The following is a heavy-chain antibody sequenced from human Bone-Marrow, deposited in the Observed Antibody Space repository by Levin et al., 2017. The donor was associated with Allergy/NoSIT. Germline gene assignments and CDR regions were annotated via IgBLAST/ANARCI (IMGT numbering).Heavy chain of an antibody. CDR2: IKQDGSEK. V-gene: IGHV3-7*01. CDR1: GFTFSSYW. Sequence: QSSETLSLTCAASGFTFSSYWMSWVRQAPGKGLEWVANIKQDGSEKYYVDSVKGRLTISRDNAKNSLYLQMNSLRAEDTAVYYCARDRKGPFRVSWYFDLWGRGTLVTVSS. CDR3: ARDRKGPFRVSWYFDL. J-gene: IGHJ2*01. D-gene: IGHD2/OR15-2a*01.